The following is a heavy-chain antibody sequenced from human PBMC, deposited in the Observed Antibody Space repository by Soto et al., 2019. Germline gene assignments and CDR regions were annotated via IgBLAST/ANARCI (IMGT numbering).Heavy chain of an antibody. J-gene: IGHJ6*02. CDR1: GFSFRDYA. D-gene: IGHD3-3*01. CDR2: IRTKPYGGTT. V-gene: IGHV3-49*04. Sequence: GSLRLSCTASGFSFRDYAMNWVRQAPGMGLEWVGFIRTKPYGGTTEYAASVKCRFTISRDDSKSVAYLQMNSLKTADTAVYYCTRDLGDFWNGYSDPAGRHYGMDVWGQGTTVTVSS. CDR3: TRDLGDFWNGYSDPAGRHYGMDV.